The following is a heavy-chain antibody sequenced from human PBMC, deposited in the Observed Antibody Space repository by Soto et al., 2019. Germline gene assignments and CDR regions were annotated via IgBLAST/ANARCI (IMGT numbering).Heavy chain of an antibody. Sequence: SETLSLTCAVYGGSFSGYYWSWIRQPPGKGLEWIGEINHSGSTNYNPSLKSRVTISVDTSKNQFSLKLSSVTAADTAVYYCARRPKKDIVVVPAARQGYNWFDPWGQGTLVTVSS. D-gene: IGHD2-2*01. V-gene: IGHV4-34*01. CDR1: GGSFSGYY. CDR2: INHSGST. J-gene: IGHJ5*02. CDR3: ARRPKKDIVVVPAARQGYNWFDP.